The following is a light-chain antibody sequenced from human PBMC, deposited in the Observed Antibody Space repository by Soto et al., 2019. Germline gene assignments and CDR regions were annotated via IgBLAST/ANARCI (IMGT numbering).Light chain of an antibody. V-gene: IGKV3-20*01. CDR1: QSVASAY. CDR2: GAS. Sequence: IVLTQSPGTLSLSPGERATLSCRASQSVASAYLAWYQHKPGQAPRLLIYGASSRATGIPDRISGSGSGPDFTLTISRREPEDFAVYYCQQYGSSRWTFGQGTKV. CDR3: QQYGSSRWT. J-gene: IGKJ1*01.